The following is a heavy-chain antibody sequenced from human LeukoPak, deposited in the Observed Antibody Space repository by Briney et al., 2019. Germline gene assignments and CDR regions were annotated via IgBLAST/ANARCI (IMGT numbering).Heavy chain of an antibody. Sequence: GASVKVSCKASGYTFTSYYMHWVRQAPGQGLVWMGIINPSGGSTTYAQKFQGRVTMTRDTSTSTVYMELSSLRSEDTAVYYCARAYYHDSSDYYFPLDYWGQGTLVTVSS. J-gene: IGHJ4*02. CDR2: INPSGGST. D-gene: IGHD3-22*01. CDR1: GYTFTSYY. V-gene: IGHV1-46*01. CDR3: ARAYYHDSSDYYFPLDY.